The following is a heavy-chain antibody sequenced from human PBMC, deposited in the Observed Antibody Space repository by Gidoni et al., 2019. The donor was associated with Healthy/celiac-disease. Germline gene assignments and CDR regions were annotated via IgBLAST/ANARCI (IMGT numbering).Heavy chain of an antibody. Sequence: QVQLQQWGAGLLKPSETLSLTCAVYGGSFSGYYWSWIRQPPGKGLEWIGEINHSGSTNYNPSLKSRVTISVDTSKNQFSLKLSSVTAADTAVYYCASPYYYPIDAFDIWGQGTMVTVSS. J-gene: IGHJ3*02. CDR1: GGSFSGYY. CDR2: INHSGST. CDR3: ASPYYYPIDAFDI. V-gene: IGHV4-34*01. D-gene: IGHD3-22*01.